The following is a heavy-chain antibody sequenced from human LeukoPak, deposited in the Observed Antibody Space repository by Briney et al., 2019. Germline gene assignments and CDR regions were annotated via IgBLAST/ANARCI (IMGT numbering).Heavy chain of an antibody. Sequence: GGSLRLSCTGSGFTFSSYWMHWVRQAPGKGLVWVSRINSDGSSTTYADSVKGRFTISRDNAKNTLYLQMNSLRAEDTAVYYCARDRNWNFLPEFDPWGQGTLVTVSS. CDR1: GFTFSSYW. CDR3: ARDRNWNFLPEFDP. V-gene: IGHV3-74*01. J-gene: IGHJ5*02. D-gene: IGHD1-7*01. CDR2: INSDGSST.